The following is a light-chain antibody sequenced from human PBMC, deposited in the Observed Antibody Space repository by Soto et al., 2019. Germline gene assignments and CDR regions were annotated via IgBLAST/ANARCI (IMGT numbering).Light chain of an antibody. CDR3: QHYNSYSVA. CDR2: KAS. CDR1: QGLSDW. V-gene: IGKV1-5*03. Sequence: DIQMTQSPSSVSASVGDSVTITCRASQGLSDWVAWYQQKAGKAPKLLIYKASTLKSGVPSRFSGSGSGTEFTLTISRLQPDDFATYYCQHYNSYSVAFGQGTKVDIK. J-gene: IGKJ1*01.